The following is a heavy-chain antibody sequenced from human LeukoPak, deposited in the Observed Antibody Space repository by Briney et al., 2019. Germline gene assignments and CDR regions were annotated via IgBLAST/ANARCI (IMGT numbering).Heavy chain of an antibody. CDR3: ASSPNDYEIR. Sequence: GGSLRLSCAASGFTFSSYWMHWVRQAPGKGLEWVSRINSDGSSTTYADSVKGRFTISRDNAKNTLYLQMNSLRAEDTAVYYCASSPNDYEIRWGQGTLVTVSS. J-gene: IGHJ4*02. CDR2: INSDGSST. D-gene: IGHD3-16*01. CDR1: GFTFSSYW. V-gene: IGHV3-74*01.